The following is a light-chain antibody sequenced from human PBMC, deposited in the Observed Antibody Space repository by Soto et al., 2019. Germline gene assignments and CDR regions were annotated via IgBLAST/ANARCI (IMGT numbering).Light chain of an antibody. CDR3: MQALQSPPT. CDR2: LGS. V-gene: IGKV2-28*01. J-gene: IGKJ1*01. CDR1: QSLLHSNGYDS. Sequence: EIVMTQSPLSLPVTPGEPASISCRSSQSLLHSNGYDSLDWYLQKPGQSPQLLIYLGSNRASGVXAXXSGSGSGTDVTLKISRVEADDVGVYYCMQALQSPPTFGQGTKVEIK.